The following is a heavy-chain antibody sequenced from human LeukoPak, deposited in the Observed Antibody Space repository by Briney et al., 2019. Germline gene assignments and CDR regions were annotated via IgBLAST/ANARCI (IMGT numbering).Heavy chain of an antibody. Sequence: GGSLRLSCAASGFTFSSYAMHWVRQAPGKGLEWVAVISYDGSNKYYADSVKGRFTISRDNSKNTLYLQMNSLRAEDTAVYYCAREPLCATVKMYYFDYWGQGTLVTVSS. J-gene: IGHJ4*02. CDR2: ISYDGSNK. D-gene: IGHD4-17*01. V-gene: IGHV3-30-3*01. CDR3: AREPLCATVKMYYFDY. CDR1: GFTFSSYA.